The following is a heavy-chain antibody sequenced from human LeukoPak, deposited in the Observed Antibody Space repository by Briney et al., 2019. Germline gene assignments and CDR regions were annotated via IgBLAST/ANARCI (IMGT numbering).Heavy chain of an antibody. CDR3: ATGLGATDY. D-gene: IGHD1-26*01. CDR1: GGSISSQY. Sequence: VKPSETLSLTCTVSGGSISSQYWSRIRQPPGKGLEWIGYMYYSGSTNYNPSLKSRVTISVDTSKNQFSLKLSSVTAADTAVYYCATGLGATDYWGQGTLVTVSS. J-gene: IGHJ4*02. CDR2: MYYSGST. V-gene: IGHV4-59*08.